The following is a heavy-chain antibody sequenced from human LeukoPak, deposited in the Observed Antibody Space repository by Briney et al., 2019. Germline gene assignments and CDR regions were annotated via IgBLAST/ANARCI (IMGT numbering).Heavy chain of an antibody. D-gene: IGHD3-10*01. J-gene: IGHJ6*02. Sequence: SETLSLTCAVSGGYISSGGYSWSWIRQPPGKGLEWIGYIYHSGSTYYNPSLKSRVTISVDRSKNQFSLKLSSVTAADTAVYYCARATYLYNYYGMDVWGQGTTVTVSS. V-gene: IGHV4-30-2*01. CDR3: ARATYLYNYYGMDV. CDR1: GGYISSGGYS. CDR2: IYHSGST.